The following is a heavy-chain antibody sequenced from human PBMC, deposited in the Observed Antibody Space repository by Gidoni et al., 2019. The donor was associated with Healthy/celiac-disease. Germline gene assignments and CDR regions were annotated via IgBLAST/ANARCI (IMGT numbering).Heavy chain of an antibody. D-gene: IGHD3-10*01. CDR2: IYYSWST. V-gene: IGHV4-39*07. CDR3: AREGYEDGSGSLEGYYYGMDV. J-gene: IGHJ6*02. Sequence: QLQLQESGTGLVQPSETLSLTCTVSGGSISSSSYYLGWIRQPPGKGLEWIGSIYYSWSTSYNPSLKSRVTISVATSKNQFSLKLSSVTAADTAVYYCAREGYEDGSGSLEGYYYGMDVWGQGTTVTVSS. CDR1: GGSISSSSYY.